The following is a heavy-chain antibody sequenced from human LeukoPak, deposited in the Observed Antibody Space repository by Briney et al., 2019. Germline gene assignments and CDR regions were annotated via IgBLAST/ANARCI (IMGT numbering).Heavy chain of an antibody. CDR1: GFTFSSYA. V-gene: IGHV3-30-3*01. CDR2: ISYDGSNK. J-gene: IGHJ4*02. CDR3: ASSGP. Sequence: PGRSLRLSCAASGFTFSSYAMHWVRQAPGKGLEWVAVISYDGSNKYYADSVKGRFTISRDNSKNTLYLQMYSLRAEDTAVYYCASSGPWGQGTLVTVSS. D-gene: IGHD3-10*01.